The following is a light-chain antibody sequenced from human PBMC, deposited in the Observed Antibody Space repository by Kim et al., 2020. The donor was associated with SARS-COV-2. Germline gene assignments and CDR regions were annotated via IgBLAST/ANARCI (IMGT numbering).Light chain of an antibody. Sequence: SPGERATLSCRASPSVSSNYLAWYQHKPGQAPRLLIYGVFNRASGIPDRFSGSGSGTDFTLTISRLEPEDFAVYYCQQHGSSPPYTFGQGTKLEI. CDR1: PSVSSNY. V-gene: IGKV3-20*01. J-gene: IGKJ2*01. CDR2: GVF. CDR3: QQHGSSPPYT.